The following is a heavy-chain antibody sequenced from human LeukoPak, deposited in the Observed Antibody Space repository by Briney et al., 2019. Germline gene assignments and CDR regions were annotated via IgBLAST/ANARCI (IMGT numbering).Heavy chain of an antibody. Sequence: PSETLSLTCGVYGGSFSGYYWTWIRQPPGKKMEWIGEINHSGSTNYNPSLESRVTISLDTSKSQFSLKLTSVTAADTAVYYCARGRKYTSGYRVTELGSGYSDYWGQGTLVTVSS. CDR2: INHSGST. D-gene: IGHD5-18*01. V-gene: IGHV4-34*01. CDR3: ARGRKYTSGYRVTELGSGYSDY. J-gene: IGHJ4*02. CDR1: GGSFSGYY.